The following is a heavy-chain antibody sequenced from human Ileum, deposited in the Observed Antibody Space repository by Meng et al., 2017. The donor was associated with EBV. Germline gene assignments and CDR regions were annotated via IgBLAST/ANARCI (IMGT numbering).Heavy chain of an antibody. CDR3: AKRTGDRGDYFDY. D-gene: IGHD7-27*01. V-gene: IGHV4-4*02. Sequence: QLQVQESGLRLVKPSGTLTRTCSVSGGSITNNNWSWVRQPPGQGLEWIGEISQSGSTYYNPSLKSRVTISGDKSKNNFSLRLSSVTAADTAVYYCAKRTGDRGDYFDYWGQGALVTVFS. J-gene: IGHJ4*02. CDR2: ISQSGST. CDR1: GGSITNNNW.